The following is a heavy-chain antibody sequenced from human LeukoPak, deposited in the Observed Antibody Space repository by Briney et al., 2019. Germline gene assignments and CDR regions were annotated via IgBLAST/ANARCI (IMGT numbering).Heavy chain of an antibody. J-gene: IGHJ4*02. D-gene: IGHD5-12*01. Sequence: SYTLALNCTVSGCSISSSSYYLSWIRQPPCKALDWIGRYYYSGSTNYNPSLKSRVTISVDTSKNQFSLKLSSVTAADTAVYYCARPGPYSGYDPRYYYFDYWGQGTLVTVSS. CDR1: GCSISSSSYY. V-gene: IGHV4-39*07. CDR3: ARPGPYSGYDPRYYYFDY. CDR2: YYYSGST.